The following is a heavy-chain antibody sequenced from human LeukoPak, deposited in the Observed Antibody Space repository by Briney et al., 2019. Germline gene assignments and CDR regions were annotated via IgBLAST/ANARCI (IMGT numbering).Heavy chain of an antibody. CDR3: ARGVNRSVGYFDL. CDR1: GGSFSGYY. J-gene: IGHJ2*01. CDR2: INHSGST. V-gene: IGHV4-34*01. D-gene: IGHD2-15*01. Sequence: PSETLSLTCAVYGGSFSGYYWSWIRQPPGKGLEWIGEINHSGSTNYNPSLKSRVTISVDTSKNQFSLKLSSVTAADTAVYYCARGVNRSVGYFDLWGRGTLVTVSS.